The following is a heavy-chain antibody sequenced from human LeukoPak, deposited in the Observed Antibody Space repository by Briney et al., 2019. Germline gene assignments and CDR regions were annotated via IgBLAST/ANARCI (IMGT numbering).Heavy chain of an antibody. CDR3: AREGFGDILTGYYRGIIDY. V-gene: IGHV4-4*07. Sequence: PSETLSLTCTVSGGSISSYYWSWLRQPAGKGLEWIGRIYTSGSTNYNPSLKSRVTMSVDTSKTQFALKLSSVTAADAAVYYCAREGFGDILTGYYRGIIDYWGQGTLVTVSS. D-gene: IGHD3-9*01. CDR1: GGSISSYY. CDR2: IYTSGST. J-gene: IGHJ4*02.